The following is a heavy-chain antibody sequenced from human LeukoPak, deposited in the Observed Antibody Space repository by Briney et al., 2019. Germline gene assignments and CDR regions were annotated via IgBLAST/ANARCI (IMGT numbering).Heavy chain of an antibody. CDR1: GGSISSGDYY. D-gene: IGHD6-13*01. J-gene: IGHJ5*02. Sequence: PSETLSLTCTVSGGSISSGDYYWSWIRQPPGKGLEWIGYIYYSGSTYYNPSLKSRVTISVDTSKNQFSLKLSSVTAADTAVYYCARDLSSPYPRLGYDIGYSSSWSNPDWFVPWGQGTLVTVSS. V-gene: IGHV4-30-4*08. CDR3: ARDLSSPYPRLGYDIGYSSSWSNPDWFVP. CDR2: IYYSGST.